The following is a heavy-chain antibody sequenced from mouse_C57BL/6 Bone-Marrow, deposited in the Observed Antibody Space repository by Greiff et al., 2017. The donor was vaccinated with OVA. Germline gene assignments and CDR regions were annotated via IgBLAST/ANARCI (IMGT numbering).Heavy chain of an antibody. CDR1: GYAFSSSW. Sequence: QVQLQQSGPELVKPGASVKISCKASGYAFSSSWMNWVKQRPGKGLEWIGRIYPGDGDTNYNGKFKGKATLTADKSSSTAYMQLSSLTSEDSAVYFCAIDYYGSSPWFAYWGQGTLVTVSA. CDR3: AIDYYGSSPWFAY. D-gene: IGHD1-1*01. J-gene: IGHJ3*01. CDR2: IYPGDGDT. V-gene: IGHV1-82*01.